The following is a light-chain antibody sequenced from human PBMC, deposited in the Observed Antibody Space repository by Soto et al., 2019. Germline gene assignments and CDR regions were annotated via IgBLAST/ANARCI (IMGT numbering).Light chain of an antibody. CDR2: DAS. V-gene: IGKV3-20*01. CDR3: QQFSSYPLT. CDR1: QTVRNNY. J-gene: IGKJ4*01. Sequence: EFVFTQSPGTLSLSPGETATLSCXXSQTVRNNYLAWYQQKPGQAPRLLIYDASSRATGIPDRFSGGGSGTDFTLTISRLEPEDFAVYYCQQFSSYPLTFGGGTKVDIK.